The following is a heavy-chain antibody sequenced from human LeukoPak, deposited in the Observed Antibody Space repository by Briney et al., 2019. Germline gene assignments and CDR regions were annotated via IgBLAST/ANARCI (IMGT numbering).Heavy chain of an antibody. Sequence: PSETLSLTCTVSGGSISSGDYYWSWIRQPPGKGLEWIGYIYYSGSTYYNPSLKSRVTISVDTSKNQFSLKLSSVTAADTAVYYCARVGYGDYVRSLYFDYWGQGTLVTVSS. J-gene: IGHJ4*02. CDR1: GGSISSGDYY. D-gene: IGHD4-17*01. V-gene: IGHV4-30-4*01. CDR3: ARVGYGDYVRSLYFDY. CDR2: IYYSGST.